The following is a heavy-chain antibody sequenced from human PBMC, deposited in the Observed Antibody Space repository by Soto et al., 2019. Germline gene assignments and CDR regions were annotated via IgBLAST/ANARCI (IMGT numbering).Heavy chain of an antibody. D-gene: IGHD2-15*01. J-gene: IGHJ5*02. CDR3: ARRGCSGCSCYEGGDWFYL. Sequence: SETLSLTCTVSGGSISSYYWSWIRQPPGKGLEWIGYIYYSGSTNYNPSLKSRVTISVDTSKNQFSLKLSPVTAADTAVYYCARRGCSGCSCYEGGDWFYLWTQGTL. CDR1: GGSISSYY. V-gene: IGHV4-59*08. CDR2: IYYSGST.